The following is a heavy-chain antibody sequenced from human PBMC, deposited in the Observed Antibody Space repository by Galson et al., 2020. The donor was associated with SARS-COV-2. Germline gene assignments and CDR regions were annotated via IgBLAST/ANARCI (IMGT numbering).Heavy chain of an antibody. CDR1: RGSFRAHY. CDR3: ARGRRDASVAFILGYYYYYMDV. Sequence: SQTLSLTCAVYRGSFRAHYWSWIRQPPGKGLECIAEINYTGTASHNPSLKSRVTISVDTSKNQFTLNLASVAAADTAVYYCARGRRDASVAFILGYYYYYMDVWSKGTTVTVSS. D-gene: IGHD3-9*01. J-gene: IGHJ6*03. V-gene: IGHV4-34*01. CDR2: INYTGTA.